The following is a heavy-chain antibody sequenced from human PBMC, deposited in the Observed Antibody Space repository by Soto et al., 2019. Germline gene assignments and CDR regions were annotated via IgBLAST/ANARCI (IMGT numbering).Heavy chain of an antibody. CDR3: VKDGGGYPSTAPH. CDR1: GITISNYP. CDR2: ISGSGDRT. J-gene: IGHJ4*02. V-gene: IGHV3-23*01. Sequence: EVQLLESGGGLVQPGGSLRLSCAASGITISNYPMSWVRQAPGKGLDWVSGISGSGDRTYYADFAKGRFTISKDISRNSLSLQLDRLGVEDTAVYFCVKDGGGYPSTAPHWGQGTLVTVSS. D-gene: IGHD3-22*01.